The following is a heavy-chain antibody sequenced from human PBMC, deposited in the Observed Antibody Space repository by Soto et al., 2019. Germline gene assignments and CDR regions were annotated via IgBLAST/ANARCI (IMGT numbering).Heavy chain of an antibody. CDR2: INHSGST. Sequence: TLSLTCAVYGGSFSGDYWSWIRQPPGKGLEWIGEINHSGSTNYNPSLKSRVTISVDASKNQFSLKLSSVTAADTAVYYCARVRQDYYNNSSYHYYYYYYGMDVLGQGTTVNVSS. CDR3: ARVRQDYYNNSSYHYYYYYYGMDV. CDR1: GGSFSGDY. J-gene: IGHJ6*02. V-gene: IGHV4-34*01. D-gene: IGHD3-22*01.